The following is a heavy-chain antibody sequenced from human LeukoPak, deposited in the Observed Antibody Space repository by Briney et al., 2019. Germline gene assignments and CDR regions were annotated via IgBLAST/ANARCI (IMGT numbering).Heavy chain of an antibody. CDR3: AREGCSGGSCYSFWFDP. CDR1: GFTFSSYW. V-gene: IGHV3-7*01. J-gene: IGHJ5*02. Sequence: GGSLRLSCAASGFTFSSYWMSWVRQAPGKGLEWVANIKQDGSEEYYVDSVKGRFTIFRDNAKNSLYLQMNSLRAEDTAVYYCAREGCSGGSCYSFWFDPWGQGTLVTVSS. CDR2: IKQDGSEE. D-gene: IGHD2-15*01.